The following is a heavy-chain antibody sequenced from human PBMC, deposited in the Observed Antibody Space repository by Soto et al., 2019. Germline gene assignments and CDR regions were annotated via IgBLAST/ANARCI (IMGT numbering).Heavy chain of an antibody. J-gene: IGHJ4*02. CDR3: ASLYRGLTVTRTEVFDY. V-gene: IGHV3-53*01. CDR2: IYRGGGT. D-gene: IGHD4-4*01. Sequence: GGSLRLSCAASGFSVSSNYMSWVRQAPGKGLEWVSVIYRGGGTYYADSVKGRFTISRDNSKNTVYLQMNSLRAEDTAVYYCASLYRGLTVTRTEVFDYWGQGTLVTVSS. CDR1: GFSVSSNY.